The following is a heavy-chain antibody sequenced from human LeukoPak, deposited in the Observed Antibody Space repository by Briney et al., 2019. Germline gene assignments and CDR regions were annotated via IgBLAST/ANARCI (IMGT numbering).Heavy chain of an antibody. D-gene: IGHD1-26*01. Sequence: GGSLRLSCAASGFTFSSYWMHWVRQAPGKGLEWVSSISSSSSYIYYADSVKGRFTISRDNAKNSLYLQMNSLRAEDTAVYYCARGYSGGYYLIDAFDIWGQGTMVTVSS. CDR1: GFTFSSYW. CDR2: ISSSSSYI. CDR3: ARGYSGGYYLIDAFDI. J-gene: IGHJ3*02. V-gene: IGHV3-21*01.